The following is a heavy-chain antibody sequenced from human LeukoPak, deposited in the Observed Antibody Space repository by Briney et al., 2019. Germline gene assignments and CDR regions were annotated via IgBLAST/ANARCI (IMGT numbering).Heavy chain of an antibody. D-gene: IGHD3-9*01. V-gene: IGHV3-21*01. Sequence: GGSLRLSCAASGFTFSSYSMNWVRQAPGKGLEWVSSISSSSSYIYYADSVKGRFTISRDNAKNSLYLQMNSLRAEDTAVYYCARELKYYDILTGYTPRYFDLWGRGTLVTVSS. CDR3: ARELKYYDILTGYTPRYFDL. CDR2: ISSSSSYI. J-gene: IGHJ2*01. CDR1: GFTFSSYS.